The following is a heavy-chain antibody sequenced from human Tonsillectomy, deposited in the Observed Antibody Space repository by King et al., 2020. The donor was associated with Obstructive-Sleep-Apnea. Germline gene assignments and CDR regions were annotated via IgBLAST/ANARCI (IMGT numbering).Heavy chain of an antibody. CDR2: INPNSGGT. CDR1: GYIFTVHY. Sequence: VQLVESGAEVKKPGASMKVSCKASGYIFTVHYMHWVRQAPGQGLEWMGWINPNSGGTNYAQKFQGRVTMTGDTSINTAYMELSRLRSDDTAVYYCARLNNTSWYYFDYWGQGTLVTVSS. D-gene: IGHD1-14*01. CDR3: ARLNNTSWYYFDY. J-gene: IGHJ4*02. V-gene: IGHV1-2*02.